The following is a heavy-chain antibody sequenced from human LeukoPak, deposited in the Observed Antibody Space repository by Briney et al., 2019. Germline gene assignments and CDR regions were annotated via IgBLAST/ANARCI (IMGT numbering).Heavy chain of an antibody. J-gene: IGHJ4*02. Sequence: GGSLRLSCAASGFTFSDHWMTWVRQAPGKRLEWVANIKEDGSGKYYADFVKGRFTVSRDNAKNSLSLQMNSLGAEDTAVYYCARHIPRGNNYFDCWGQGTLVTVSS. V-gene: IGHV3-7*01. CDR2: IKEDGSGK. CDR1: GFTFSDHW. D-gene: IGHD1/OR15-1a*01. CDR3: ARHIPRGNNYFDC.